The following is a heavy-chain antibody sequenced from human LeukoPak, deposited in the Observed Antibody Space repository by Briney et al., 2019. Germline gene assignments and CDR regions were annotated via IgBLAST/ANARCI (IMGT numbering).Heavy chain of an antibody. CDR2: IIPILGIA. Sequence: GSSVKVSCKASGGTFSSYAISWVRQAPGQGLEWMGRIIPILGIANYAQKFQGRVTITADKSTSTAYMEPSSLRSEDTAVYYCARIGSYFPLFDYWGQGTLVTVSS. CDR1: GGTFSSYA. J-gene: IGHJ4*02. CDR3: ARIGSYFPLFDY. D-gene: IGHD1-26*01. V-gene: IGHV1-69*04.